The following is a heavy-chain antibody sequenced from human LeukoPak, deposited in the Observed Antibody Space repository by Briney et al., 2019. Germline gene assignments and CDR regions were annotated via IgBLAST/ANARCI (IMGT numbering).Heavy chain of an antibody. Sequence: GGSLRLSCAASGFTFSSYSMTWVRQAPGKGLEWVSYISSSGSTIYYADSVKGRFTISRDNAKNSLYLQMNSLRAEDTAVYYCARDPPYSSGFDYWGQGTLVTVSS. J-gene: IGHJ4*02. CDR2: ISSSGSTI. CDR3: ARDPPYSSGFDY. D-gene: IGHD6-25*01. V-gene: IGHV3-48*04. CDR1: GFTFSSYS.